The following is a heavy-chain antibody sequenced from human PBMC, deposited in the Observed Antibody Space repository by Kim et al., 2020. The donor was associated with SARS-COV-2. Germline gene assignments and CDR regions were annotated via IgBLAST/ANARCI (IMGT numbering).Heavy chain of an antibody. D-gene: IGHD6-13*01. J-gene: IGHJ5*02. V-gene: IGHV3-23*01. CDR1: GFTLSMYA. CDR2: ISVSAGTT. Sequence: GGSLRLSCAASGFTLSMYAMSWVRQAPGKGLKWVSTISVSAGTTYYADSVKGRFTISRDNSKNMLYLQMDSLRADDTAVYYCALFMAAAGSGSWGQGTLVTVSS. CDR3: ALFMAAAGSGS.